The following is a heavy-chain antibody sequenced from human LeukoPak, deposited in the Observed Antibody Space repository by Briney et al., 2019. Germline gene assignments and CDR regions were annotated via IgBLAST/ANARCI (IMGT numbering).Heavy chain of an antibody. J-gene: IGHJ5*02. Sequence: SVKVSCKASVGTFSSYAISWVRQAPGQGLEWMGGIIPIFGTANYAQKFQGRVTITADESTSPDYMELSSLRYEDTAVYYCARGRIEDYVGCDPWGQGTLVTVSS. CDR2: IIPIFGTA. V-gene: IGHV1-69*13. CDR1: VGTFSSYA. D-gene: IGHD3-10*02. CDR3: ARGRIEDYVGCDP.